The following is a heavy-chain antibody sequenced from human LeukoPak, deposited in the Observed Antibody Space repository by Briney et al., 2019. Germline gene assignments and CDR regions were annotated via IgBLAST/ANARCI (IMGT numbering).Heavy chain of an antibody. J-gene: IGHJ3*02. CDR1: GASISSHY. Sequence: SESLSLTCTVSGASISSHYWSWIRQSAAKGLEWIGRIYADGSTTYNPPLHSRVTMSVDPSKNQSSLKLSSVTAADTAVYYCARGASPDAFDIWGQGTMVTVSS. V-gene: IGHV4-4*07. CDR2: IYADGST. CDR3: ARGASPDAFDI.